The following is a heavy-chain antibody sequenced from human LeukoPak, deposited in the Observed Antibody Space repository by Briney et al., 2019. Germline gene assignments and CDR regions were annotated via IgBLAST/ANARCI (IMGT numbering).Heavy chain of an antibody. Sequence: SETLSLTCAVYGGSFSGYYWSWIRQPPGKGLEWIGYIYYSGSTNYNPSLKSRVTISVDTSKNQFSLKLSSVTAADTAVYYCARDRMGGPRFDPWGQGTLVTVSS. CDR2: IYYSGST. D-gene: IGHD1-26*01. V-gene: IGHV4-59*01. CDR3: ARDRMGGPRFDP. J-gene: IGHJ5*02. CDR1: GGSFSGYY.